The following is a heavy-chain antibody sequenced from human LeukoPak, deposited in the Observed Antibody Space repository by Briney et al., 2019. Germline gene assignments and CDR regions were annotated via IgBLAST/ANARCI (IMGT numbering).Heavy chain of an antibody. V-gene: IGHV3-33*01. J-gene: IGHJ3*02. CDR1: GFTFSSYG. CDR3: ARALKYRGAFDI. D-gene: IGHD2-2*01. CDR2: IWYDGSNK. Sequence: GGSLRLSCAASGFTFSSYGMHWVRQAPGKGLEWVAVIWYDGSNKYYADSVKGRFTISRDNSKNTLYLQMNSLRAEDTAVYYCARALKYRGAFDIWGQRTMVTVSS.